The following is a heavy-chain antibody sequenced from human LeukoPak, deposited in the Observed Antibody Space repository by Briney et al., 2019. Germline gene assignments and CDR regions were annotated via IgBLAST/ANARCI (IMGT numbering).Heavy chain of an antibody. J-gene: IGHJ4*02. CDR2: IYYSGST. CDR3: ACVAAAGRRWFDF. D-gene: IGHD6-13*01. V-gene: IGHV4-39*01. CDR1: GGSISSSSYY. Sequence: SETLSLTRAVSGGSISSSSYYWGWIRQPPGKGLGWIGSIYYSGSTYYNPPLKSRVTISVDTSKNQFSLKLSSVSAADAAVYYCACVAAAGRRWFDFWGQGTRVTVSS.